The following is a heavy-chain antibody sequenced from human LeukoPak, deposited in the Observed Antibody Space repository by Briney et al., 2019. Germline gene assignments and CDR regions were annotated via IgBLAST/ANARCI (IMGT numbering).Heavy chain of an antibody. V-gene: IGHV3-7*01. J-gene: IGHJ6*03. CDR2: IKQDGSEK. Sequence: GGSLRLSCAASGFTFSSYWMSWVRQAPGKGLEWVANIKQDGSEKYYVGSVKGRFTISRDNAKNSLYLQMNSLRAEDTAVYYCARGDYGSGSIYYYYYMDVWGKGTTVTVSS. CDR1: GFTFSSYW. CDR3: ARGDYGSGSIYYYYYMDV. D-gene: IGHD3-10*01.